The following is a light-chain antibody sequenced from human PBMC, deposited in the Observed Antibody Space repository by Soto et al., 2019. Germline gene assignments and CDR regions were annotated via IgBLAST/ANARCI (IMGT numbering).Light chain of an antibody. J-gene: IGKJ1*01. CDR2: GAS. V-gene: IGKV3-15*01. CDR3: QQYNNWCT. CDR1: QSVSSS. Sequence: EVVMTQSPATLSMSPGERATLSCRASQSVSSSLAWYQQKPGQAPRLLIYGASTRATGIPDRFSGSGSETEFTLTISSLQAEDLAIYYCQQYNNWCTFGQGTKVEIK.